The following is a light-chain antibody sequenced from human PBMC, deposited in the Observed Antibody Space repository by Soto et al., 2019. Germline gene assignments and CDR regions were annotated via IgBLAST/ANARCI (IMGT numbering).Light chain of an antibody. CDR2: NNN. Sequence: QSVLTQPTSASGTPGQRVTISCSGGSSNIGTNAVNWYQQLPGTAPKLLIYNNNQRPSGVPDRFSGSKSGTSASLAISGLQSEDEADYYCAAWDDSLNGHVFGTGTKLTVL. CDR3: AAWDDSLNGHV. CDR1: SSNIGTNA. J-gene: IGLJ1*01. V-gene: IGLV1-44*01.